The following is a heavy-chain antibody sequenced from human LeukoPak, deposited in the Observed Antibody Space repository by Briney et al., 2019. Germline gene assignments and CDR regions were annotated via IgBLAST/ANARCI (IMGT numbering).Heavy chain of an antibody. V-gene: IGHV4-59*01. CDR2: IYYSGST. J-gene: IGHJ4*02. CDR3: ARAPRGPYFFDY. CDR1: GGSISSYY. Sequence: SETLSLTCTVSGGSISSYYWSWIRQPPGKGLEWIGYIYYSGSTNYNPSLKSRVTISVDTSKNQFSLKLSSVTAADTAVYYCARAPRGPYFFDYWGQGTLVTVSS.